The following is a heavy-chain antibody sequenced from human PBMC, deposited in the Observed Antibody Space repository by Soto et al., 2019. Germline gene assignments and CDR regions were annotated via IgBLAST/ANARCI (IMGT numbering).Heavy chain of an antibody. V-gene: IGHV3-33*01. D-gene: IGHD6-6*01. CDR3: ARDGSSFGFDY. CDR1: GFTFSSYG. CDR2: IWYDGSNK. Sequence: QAGGSLRLSCAASGFTFSSYGMHWVRQAPGKGLEWVAVIWYDGSNKYYADSVKGRFTISRDNSKNTLYLQMNSLRAEDTAVYYCARDGSSFGFDYWGQGTLVTVSS. J-gene: IGHJ4*02.